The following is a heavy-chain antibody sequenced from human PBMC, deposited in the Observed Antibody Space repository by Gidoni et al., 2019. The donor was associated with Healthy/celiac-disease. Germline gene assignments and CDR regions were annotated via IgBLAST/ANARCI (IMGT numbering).Heavy chain of an antibody. CDR1: GFTFSSYS. J-gene: IGHJ4*02. Sequence: EVQLVESGGGLVKPGGSLRLSCEASGFTFSSYSMNWVRQAPGKGLEWVSSISSSSSYIYYADSVKGRFTIARDNAKNSLYLQMNSLRAEDTAVYYCARESSSSCLPGDYWGQGTLVTVSS. CDR2: ISSSSSYI. D-gene: IGHD6-13*01. V-gene: IGHV3-21*01. CDR3: ARESSSSCLPGDY.